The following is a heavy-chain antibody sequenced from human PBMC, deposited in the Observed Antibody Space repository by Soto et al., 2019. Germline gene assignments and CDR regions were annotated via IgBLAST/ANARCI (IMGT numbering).Heavy chain of an antibody. CDR3: ARQISPVAGSNWFDT. CDR2: IYPGDSDT. J-gene: IGHJ5*02. D-gene: IGHD6-19*01. V-gene: IGHV5-51*01. Sequence: PGESLKISCKGSGYSFTSYWIGWVRQMPGKGLEWMGIIYPGDSDTRYSPSFQGQVTISADKSISTAYLQWSSLKASDTAMYYCARQISPVAGSNWFDTWGQGTLVTVSS. CDR1: GYSFTSYW.